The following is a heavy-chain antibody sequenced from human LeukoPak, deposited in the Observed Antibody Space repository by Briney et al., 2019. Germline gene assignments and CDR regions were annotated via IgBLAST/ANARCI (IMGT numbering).Heavy chain of an antibody. Sequence: GRSLRLSCAASGFTFSSYWMHWVRQAPGKGLVWVSRVNGDGSSTTYADSVKGRFTISRDNARNTLYLQMNSLRAEETAVYYCATAGYYGGKRNALDIWGQGTMVTVSS. V-gene: IGHV3-74*03. CDR2: VNGDGSST. D-gene: IGHD4-23*01. CDR1: GFTFSSYW. J-gene: IGHJ3*02. CDR3: ATAGYYGGKRNALDI.